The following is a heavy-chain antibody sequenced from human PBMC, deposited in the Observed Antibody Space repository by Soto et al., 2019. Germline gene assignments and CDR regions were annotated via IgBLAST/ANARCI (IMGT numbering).Heavy chain of an antibody. D-gene: IGHD3-22*01. Sequence: SETLSLTCAVSGGSISSSNWWSWVRQPPGKGLEWIGEIYHSGSTNYNPSLKSRVTISVDKSKNQFSLKLSSVTAADTAVYYCARRGYDFYDSRGYWFSRLDPRGKGT. CDR2: IYHSGST. V-gene: IGHV4-4*02. J-gene: IGHJ5*02. CDR3: ARRGYDFYDSRGYWFSRLDP. CDR1: GGSISSSNW.